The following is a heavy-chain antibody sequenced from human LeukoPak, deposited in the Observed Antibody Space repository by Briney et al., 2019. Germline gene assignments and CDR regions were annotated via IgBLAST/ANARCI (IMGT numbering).Heavy chain of an antibody. J-gene: IGHJ6*02. V-gene: IGHV3-66*01. D-gene: IGHD4-11*01. CDR3: ARSYSNHLFGMDV. CDR2: LYSGGNS. Sequence: GGSLRLSCAASGFTVSSYYMTWVRQAPGKGLEWVSVLYSGGNSYYADSVKGRVAISRDNSKNTVFLQMNSVRAEVTAVYYCARSYSNHLFGMDVWGQGTTVTVSS. CDR1: GFTVSSYY.